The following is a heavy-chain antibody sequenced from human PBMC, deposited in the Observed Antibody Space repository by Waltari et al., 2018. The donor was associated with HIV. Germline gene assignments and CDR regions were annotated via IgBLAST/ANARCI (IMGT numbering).Heavy chain of an antibody. V-gene: IGHV4-39*01. CDR3: ANLPFVYFDY. CDR2: IYDSGST. CDR1: SGSISSSSSY. J-gene: IGHJ4*02. Sequence: QLQLQESGPGLVKPSETLSITCTVSSGSISSSSSYWGWIRQPPGRGVEWIGNIYDSGSTYYNPSLKSRVTISVDTSKNQFSLKLSSVSAADTAVYYCANLPFVYFDYWGQGTLVTVSS.